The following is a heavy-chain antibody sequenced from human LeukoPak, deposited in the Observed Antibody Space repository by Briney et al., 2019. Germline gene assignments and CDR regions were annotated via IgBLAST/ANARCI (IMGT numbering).Heavy chain of an antibody. CDR1: GYTFTGYY. Sequence: ASVKASCKASGYTFTGYYMHWVRQAPGQGLEWMGWINPNSGGTNYAQKFQGWVTMTRDTSISTAYMELSRLRSDDTAVYYCATAVLIYDSSGYYSALGAFDIWGQGTMVTVSS. CDR3: ATAVLIYDSSGYYSALGAFDI. CDR2: INPNSGGT. V-gene: IGHV1-2*04. D-gene: IGHD3-22*01. J-gene: IGHJ3*02.